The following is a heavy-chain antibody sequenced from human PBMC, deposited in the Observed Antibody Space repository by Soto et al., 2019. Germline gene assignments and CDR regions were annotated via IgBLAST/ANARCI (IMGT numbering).Heavy chain of an antibody. Sequence: ASVKVSCKASGGTFSSYAISWVRQAPGQGLEWMGGIIPIFGTANYAQKFQGRVTITADESTSTAYMELSSLRSEDTAVYYCARENDILTGYAFDIWGQGTMVTVSS. CDR3: ARENDILTGYAFDI. CDR1: GGTFSSYA. CDR2: IIPIFGTA. J-gene: IGHJ3*02. V-gene: IGHV1-69*13. D-gene: IGHD3-9*01.